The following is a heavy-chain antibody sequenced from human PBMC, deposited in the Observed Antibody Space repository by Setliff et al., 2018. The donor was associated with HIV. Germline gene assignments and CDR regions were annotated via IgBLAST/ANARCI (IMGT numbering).Heavy chain of an antibody. CDR1: GFSLSTSGVG. D-gene: IGHD3-22*01. V-gene: IGHV2-5*01. J-gene: IGHJ4*02. CDR3: AHSFGLQYFYTSGYLDL. Sequence: SGPTLVNPTQTLTLTCTFSGFSLSTSGVGVDWIRQPPGRALEWLALIYWSDAKLFNPSLKSRLTITKDTSKNNVVLTMTNMDPVDTATNFCAHSFGLQYFYTSGYLDLWGQGIPVTVSS. CDR2: IYWSDAK.